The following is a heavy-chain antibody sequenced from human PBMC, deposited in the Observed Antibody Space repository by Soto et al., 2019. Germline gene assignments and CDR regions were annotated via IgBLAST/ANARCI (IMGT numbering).Heavy chain of an antibody. CDR1: GFIFSSHA. Sequence: QVQLVESGGGVVQPGRSLRLSCAASGFIFSSHAMHWFRRPPGKGLEWVAEIWHDGTKTYYADSVKGRFTISRDSSKNTLYLDLNNLRAEDTAVYHCGRDDRERGASADYWGQGTLVSVSS. V-gene: IGHV3-33*01. CDR2: IWHDGTKT. CDR3: GRDDRERGASADY. J-gene: IGHJ4*02. D-gene: IGHD3-10*01.